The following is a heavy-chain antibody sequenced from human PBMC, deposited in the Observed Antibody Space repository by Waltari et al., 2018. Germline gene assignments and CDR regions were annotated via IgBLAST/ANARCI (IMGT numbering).Heavy chain of an antibody. J-gene: IGHJ4*02. CDR1: GTFSSYA. V-gene: IGHV1-69*06. Sequence: GTFSSYAISWVRQAPGQGLEWMGRIIPIFGTANYAQKFQGRVTITADKSTSTAYMELSSLRSEDTAVYYCARAGYHTVTWIDYWGQGTLVTVSS. CDR2: IIPIFGTA. CDR3: ARAGYHTVTWIDY. D-gene: IGHD4-4*01.